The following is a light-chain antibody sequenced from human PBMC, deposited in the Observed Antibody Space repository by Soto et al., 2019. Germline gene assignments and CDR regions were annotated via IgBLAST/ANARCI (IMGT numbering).Light chain of an antibody. CDR3: QQCNSYPPT. CDR2: KAS. Sequence: DIQMTQSPSTLSASVGDRVTITCRASQRISSWLAWYQQKPGKAPKVLIYKASNLQSGVPSRFSGSGSGTDFTLTISSLQPDDFATYYCQQCNSYPPTFGQGTTVDIK. V-gene: IGKV1-5*03. CDR1: QRISSW. J-gene: IGKJ1*01.